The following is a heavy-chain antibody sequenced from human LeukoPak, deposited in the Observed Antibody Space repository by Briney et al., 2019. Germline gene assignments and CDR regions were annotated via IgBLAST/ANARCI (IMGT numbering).Heavy chain of an antibody. Sequence: GGSLRLSCAASGFTVSSNYMSWVRQAPGKGLEWVSAISGSGGSTYYADSVKGRFTISRDNSKNTLYLQMNSLRAEDTAVYYCAKDVVVTAIPDAFDIWGQGTMVTVSS. CDR3: AKDVVVTAIPDAFDI. CDR1: GFTVSSNY. V-gene: IGHV3-23*01. D-gene: IGHD2-21*02. CDR2: ISGSGGST. J-gene: IGHJ3*02.